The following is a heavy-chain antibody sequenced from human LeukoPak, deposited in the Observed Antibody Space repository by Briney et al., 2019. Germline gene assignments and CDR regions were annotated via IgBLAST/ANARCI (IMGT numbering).Heavy chain of an antibody. CDR1: GYTFTSYD. D-gene: IGHD3-16*02. CDR2: MNPNSGNT. Sequence: ASVKVSCKASGYTFTSYDINWVRQATGQGLEWMGWMNPNSGNTGYAQKFQGRVTITRNTSISTAYMELSSLRSEDTAVYYCARGTVDDYVWGSYRLGSDYWGQGTLVTVSS. J-gene: IGHJ4*02. V-gene: IGHV1-8*03. CDR3: ARGTVDDYVWGSYRLGSDY.